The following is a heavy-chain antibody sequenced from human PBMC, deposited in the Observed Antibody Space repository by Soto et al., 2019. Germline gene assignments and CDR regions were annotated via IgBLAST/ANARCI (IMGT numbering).Heavy chain of an antibody. V-gene: IGHV3-23*01. Sequence: GGSLRLSCAASGFTFSSYAMSWVRQAPGKGLEWVSAISGSGGSTYYADSVKGRFTISRDNSKNTLFLQMNSLRAEDTAVYYCASRSYDFWSGANYYYYMDVWGKGTTVTVSS. CDR3: ASRSYDFWSGANYYYYMDV. CDR1: GFTFSSYA. J-gene: IGHJ6*03. D-gene: IGHD3-3*01. CDR2: ISGSGGST.